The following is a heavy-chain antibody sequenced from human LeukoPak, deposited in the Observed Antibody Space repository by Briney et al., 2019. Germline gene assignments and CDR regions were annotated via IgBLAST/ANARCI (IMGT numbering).Heavy chain of an antibody. CDR2: IRYDESNK. CDR1: GFTLSSYG. J-gene: IGHJ4*02. Sequence: GGSLRLSCAASGFTLSSYGMQWVRQAPGKGLEWVAFIRYDESNKDYADSVKGRFTISRDTSKNTLYLQMNSLRAEDTAVYYCARDYRYYFDYWGQGTLVTVSS. CDR3: ARDYRYYFDY. V-gene: IGHV3-30*02.